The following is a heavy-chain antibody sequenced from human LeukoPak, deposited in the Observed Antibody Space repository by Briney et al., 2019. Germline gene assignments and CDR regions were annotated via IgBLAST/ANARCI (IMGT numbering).Heavy chain of an antibody. V-gene: IGHV3-23*01. CDR3: AKVFTYCGGDCYPNALDY. CDR1: GFTFSSYA. Sequence: GESLRLSCAASGFTFSSYAMNWVRQAPGKGLEWVSGISGSGETTNYADSVKGRFTISRDNSKNTLYLQMNSLRAEDTAVYYCAKVFTYCGGDCYPNALDYWGQGTLVTVSS. J-gene: IGHJ4*02. CDR2: ISGSGETT. D-gene: IGHD2-21*02.